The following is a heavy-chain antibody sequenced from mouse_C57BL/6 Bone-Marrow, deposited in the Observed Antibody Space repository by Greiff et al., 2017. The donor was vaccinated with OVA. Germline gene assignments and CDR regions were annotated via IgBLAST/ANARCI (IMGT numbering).Heavy chain of an antibody. CDR1: GFNIKDDY. Sequence: DVKLQESGAELVRPGASVKLSCTASGFNIKDDYMHWVKQRPDQGLEWIGWIDPENGDTEYASKFQGKATITADTSSNTAYLQLSSLTSEDTAVDYCTSYGNFDYWGQGTTLTVSS. V-gene: IGHV14-4*01. CDR2: IDPENGDT. D-gene: IGHD2-1*01. CDR3: TSYGNFDY. J-gene: IGHJ2*01.